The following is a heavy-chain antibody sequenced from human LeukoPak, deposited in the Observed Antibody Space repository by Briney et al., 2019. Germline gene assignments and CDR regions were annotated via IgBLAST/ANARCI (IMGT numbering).Heavy chain of an antibody. J-gene: IGHJ4*02. D-gene: IGHD4-17*01. CDR3: AKDRNGDFAYYFDF. Sequence: GGSLRLSCAASGFTFKNYAMTWVRQAPGKGLEWVSAVSSSGSTTYYANSVRGRFTISRDNSKNTLYLQMSSLRAEDTAVYYCAKDRNGDFAYYFDFWGQGTLVTVSS. CDR2: VSSSGSTT. CDR1: GFTFKNYA. V-gene: IGHV3-23*01.